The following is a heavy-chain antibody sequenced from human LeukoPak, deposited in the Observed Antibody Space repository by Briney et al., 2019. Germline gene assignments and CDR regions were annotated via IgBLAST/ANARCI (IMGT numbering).Heavy chain of an antibody. CDR2: ISGDGGST. V-gene: IGHV3-43*02. D-gene: IGHD3-10*01. J-gene: IGHJ4*02. Sequence: GGSLRLSCAASGFTFDDYAMHWVRQAPGKGLEWVSLISGDGGSTYYADSVKGRFTISRDNSKNSLYLQVNSLRTEDTALYYCARQSRDGSKTRGYYFDYWGQGTLVTVSS. CDR1: GFTFDDYA. CDR3: ARQSRDGSKTRGYYFDY.